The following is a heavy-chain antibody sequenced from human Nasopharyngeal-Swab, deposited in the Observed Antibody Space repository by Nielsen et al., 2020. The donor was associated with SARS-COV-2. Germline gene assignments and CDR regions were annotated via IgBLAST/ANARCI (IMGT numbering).Heavy chain of an antibody. V-gene: IGHV3-15*01. D-gene: IGHD3-3*01. CDR3: VSGVSDWSITIFGVVVSSFDY. Sequence: TLSLTCAASGFTFSNAWMSWVRQAPGKGLEWVGRIKSKTDGGTTDYAAPAKGRFTISRDDSKNTLYLQMNSLKTEDTAVYYCVSGVSDWSITIFGVVVSSFDYWGQGTLVTVSS. J-gene: IGHJ4*02. CDR1: GFTFSNAW. CDR2: IKSKTDGGTT.